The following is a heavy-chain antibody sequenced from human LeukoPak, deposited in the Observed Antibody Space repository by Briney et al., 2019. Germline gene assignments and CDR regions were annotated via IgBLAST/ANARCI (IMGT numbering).Heavy chain of an antibody. Sequence: GGSLRLSCAASGFTFSSYSMNRVRQAPGKGLEWVSSISSSSSYIYYADSVKGRFTISRDNAKNSLYLQMNSLRAEDTAVYYCARALGSTVTSTPLDYWGQGTLVTVSS. J-gene: IGHJ4*02. D-gene: IGHD4-17*01. CDR3: ARALGSTVTSTPLDY. CDR1: GFTFSSYS. V-gene: IGHV3-21*01. CDR2: ISSSSSYI.